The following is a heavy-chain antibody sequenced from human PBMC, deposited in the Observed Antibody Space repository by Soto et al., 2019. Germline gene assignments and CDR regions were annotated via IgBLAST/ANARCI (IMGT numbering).Heavy chain of an antibody. CDR2: VSGDGGAK. CDR1: GFTFSDYY. V-gene: IGHV3-11*01. Sequence: PGGSLRLSCAASGFTFSDYYMSWMRQAPEKGLEWVSYVSGDGGAKSYADSVKGRFSISRDNAKNSLYLLMNSLRAEDTAVYYCARLGSIAAAGTPDYWGQGTLVTVSS. CDR3: ARLGSIAAAGTPDY. J-gene: IGHJ4*02. D-gene: IGHD6-25*01.